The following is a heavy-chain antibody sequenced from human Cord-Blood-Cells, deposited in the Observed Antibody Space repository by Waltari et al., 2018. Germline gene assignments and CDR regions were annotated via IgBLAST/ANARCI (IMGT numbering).Heavy chain of an antibody. D-gene: IGHD1-26*01. V-gene: IGHV1-8*03. Sequence: QVQLVQSGAEVKTHGASVKVTCKASGYTFTSYDINWVRQATGQGLEWMGLMNPNSGNTGYAQKFQGRVTITRNTSISTAYMELSSLRSEDTAVYYCARGVWDYWYFDLWGRGTLVTVSS. J-gene: IGHJ2*01. CDR3: ARGVWDYWYFDL. CDR1: GYTFTSYD. CDR2: MNPNSGNT.